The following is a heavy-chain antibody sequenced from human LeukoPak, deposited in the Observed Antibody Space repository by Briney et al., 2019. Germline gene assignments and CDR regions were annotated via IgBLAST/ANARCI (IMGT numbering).Heavy chain of an antibody. CDR2: IYHTGST. D-gene: IGHD2-2*01. CDR3: ARHPPQNCSGTSCYDY. Sequence: SETLSLTCAVSGYSISSGYYWGWVRQPPGKGLEWIETIYHTGSTHYNPSLKSRVTISVETSKNQFSLKMSSVTAADTAVYYCARHPPQNCSGTSCYDYWGQETLVTVSS. J-gene: IGHJ4*02. V-gene: IGHV4-38-2*01. CDR1: GYSISSGYY.